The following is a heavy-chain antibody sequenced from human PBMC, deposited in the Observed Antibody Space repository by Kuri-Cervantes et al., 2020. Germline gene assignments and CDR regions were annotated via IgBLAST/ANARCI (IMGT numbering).Heavy chain of an antibody. D-gene: IGHD2-2*01. CDR1: GVSISSAY. V-gene: IGHV4-59*01. CDR3: ARGSIWPVGTFDY. CDR2: VHYSGNS. J-gene: IGHJ4*02. Sequence: SETLSLTCTVSGVSISSAYWSWIRQPPGRGLEWIGCVHYSGNSYSNPSLKSRFTISIDTSKNQLSLELTSVTAADTAVYYCARGSIWPVGTFDYWGQGTLVTVSS.